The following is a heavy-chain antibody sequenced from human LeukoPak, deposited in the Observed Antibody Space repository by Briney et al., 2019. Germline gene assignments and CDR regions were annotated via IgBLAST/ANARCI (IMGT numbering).Heavy chain of an antibody. CDR2: IYYSGST. CDR1: GGSISGYY. J-gene: IGHJ3*02. D-gene: IGHD4-17*01. CDR3: ARGRTTVTSYAFDI. V-gene: IGHV4-59*01. Sequence: PSETLSLTCTVSGGSISGYYWSWIRQPPGKGLEWIGYIYYSGSTNYNPSLKSRVTISVDTSKNQFSLKLSSVTAADTAVYYCARGRTTVTSYAFDIWGQGTMVTVSS.